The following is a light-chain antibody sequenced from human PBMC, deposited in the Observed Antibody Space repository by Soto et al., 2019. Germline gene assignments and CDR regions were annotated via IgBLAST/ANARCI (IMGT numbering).Light chain of an antibody. CDR3: SSYTSCSSYV. CDR2: DVS. V-gene: IGLV2-14*01. CDR1: SSDVGGYNY. Sequence: QSALTQPASVSGSPGQSITISCTGTSSDVGGYNYVSWYQQHPGKAPKLMIYDVSNRPSGVSNRFSGSKCGNTASLTVSGLQAGDEAAYYCSSYTSCSSYVFGTGTELTVL. J-gene: IGLJ1*01.